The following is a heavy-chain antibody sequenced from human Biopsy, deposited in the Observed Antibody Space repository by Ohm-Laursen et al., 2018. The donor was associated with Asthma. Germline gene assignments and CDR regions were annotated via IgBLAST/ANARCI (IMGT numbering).Heavy chain of an antibody. D-gene: IGHD3-22*01. CDR1: GYTFTAYY. V-gene: IGHV1-3*01. CDR2: INAGNGNT. CDR3: ARPYYDSSGYYYENLSFDY. Sequence: SVKVSCKASGYTFTAYYIHWVRQAPGQRLEWMGWINAGNGNTKYSQKFQGRVTITRDTSASTAYMELSSLRSEDTAVYYCARPYYDSSGYYYENLSFDYWGQGTLVTVSP. J-gene: IGHJ4*02.